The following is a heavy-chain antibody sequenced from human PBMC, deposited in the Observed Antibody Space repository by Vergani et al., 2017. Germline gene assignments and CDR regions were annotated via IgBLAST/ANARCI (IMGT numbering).Heavy chain of an antibody. CDR1: GFSPNTRGVS. J-gene: IGHJ6*03. V-gene: IGHV2-5*04. Sequence: QITLKESGPTLVKPTQTLTLTCTFSGFSPNTRGVSVAWIRQPPGKALDWLAPIYWNDDQQYSPSLNNRVTITKETSTNQVVLTMTNMDYVDTGTYCCVYRKTECGTTGCFYPIYYYYDMDVWGKGTTVTVSS. CDR3: VYRKTECGTTGCFYPIYYYYDMDV. D-gene: IGHD1-7*01. CDR2: IYWNDDQ.